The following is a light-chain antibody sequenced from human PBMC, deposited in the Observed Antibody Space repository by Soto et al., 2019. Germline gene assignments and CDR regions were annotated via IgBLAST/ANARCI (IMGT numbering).Light chain of an antibody. CDR1: ISNIGSNY. J-gene: IGLJ2*01. Sequence: QSELTQPPSASGTPGQRVTISCSGSISNIGSNYVYWYQQLPGTAPKLLIYRNNQRPSGVPDRFSGSKSGTSASLAISWLRSEDEADYYCAAWDDSLSGPVFGGGTKLTVL. CDR2: RNN. CDR3: AAWDDSLSGPV. V-gene: IGLV1-47*01.